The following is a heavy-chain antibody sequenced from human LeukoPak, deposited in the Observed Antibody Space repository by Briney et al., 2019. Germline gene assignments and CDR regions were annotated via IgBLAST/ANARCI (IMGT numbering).Heavy chain of an antibody. J-gene: IGHJ6*03. V-gene: IGHV3-23*01. Sequence: GGSLRLSCAASGFTFSSYAMSWVRQAPGKGLEWVSAISGSGGSTYYADSVKGRFTISRDKSKTTLYLQMNSLRAEDTAVYYCAKEELFDYYYYYMDVWGKGTTVTISS. CDR1: GFTFSSYA. CDR3: AKEELFDYYYYYMDV. D-gene: IGHD3-10*01. CDR2: ISGSGGST.